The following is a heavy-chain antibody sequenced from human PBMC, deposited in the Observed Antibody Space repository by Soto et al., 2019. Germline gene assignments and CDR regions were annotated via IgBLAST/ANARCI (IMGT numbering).Heavy chain of an antibody. Sequence: GGSLRLSCAASGFTFSNYAMSWVRQAPGKGLEWVSLVSATAGTTYYTDSVKGRFTISRDNSRNTVYLQMNSLRADDTAVYYCTTDITVASPYGGRWGQGTLVTVSS. CDR3: TTDITVASPYGGR. V-gene: IGHV3-23*01. D-gene: IGHD1-20*01. CDR1: GFTFSNYA. J-gene: IGHJ4*02. CDR2: VSATAGTT.